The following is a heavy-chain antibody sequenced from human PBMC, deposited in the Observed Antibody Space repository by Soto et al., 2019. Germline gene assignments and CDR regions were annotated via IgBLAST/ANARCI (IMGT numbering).Heavy chain of an antibody. J-gene: IGHJ5*02. CDR1: GGSISSYY. V-gene: IGHV4-59*08. D-gene: IGHD6-19*01. CDR2: IYYSGST. Sequence: SETLSLTCTVSGGSISSYYWSWIRQPPGKGLEWIGYIYYSGSTNYNPSLKSRVTISVDTSKNQFSLKLSSVTAADTAVYYCARLTRSVAGTDWFDPWGQGTLVTVSS. CDR3: ARLTRSVAGTDWFDP.